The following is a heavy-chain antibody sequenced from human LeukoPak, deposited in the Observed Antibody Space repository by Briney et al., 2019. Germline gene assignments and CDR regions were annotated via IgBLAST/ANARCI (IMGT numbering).Heavy chain of an antibody. CDR3: ARERRDYTDYFDY. CDR1: GFTVSSNY. CDR2: ISSSSSTI. J-gene: IGHJ4*02. Sequence: GGSLRLSCAASGFTVSSNYMSWVRQAPGKGLEWVSYISSSSSTIYYADSVKGRFTISRDNAKNSLYLQMNSLRAGDTAVYYCARERRDYTDYFDYWGQGTLVTVSS. V-gene: IGHV3-48*01. D-gene: IGHD4-11*01.